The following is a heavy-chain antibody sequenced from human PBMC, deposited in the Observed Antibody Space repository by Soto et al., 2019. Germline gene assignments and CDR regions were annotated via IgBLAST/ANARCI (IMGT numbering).Heavy chain of an antibody. J-gene: IGHJ6*02. Sequence: QQAPGQGLEWMGWINPNSGGKNYAQKFQGWVTMTRDTSISTAYMELSRLRSDNTAVYYCARENYYYGMDVWGQGTTVTVSS. CDR3: ARENYYYGMDV. V-gene: IGHV1-2*04. CDR2: INPNSGGK.